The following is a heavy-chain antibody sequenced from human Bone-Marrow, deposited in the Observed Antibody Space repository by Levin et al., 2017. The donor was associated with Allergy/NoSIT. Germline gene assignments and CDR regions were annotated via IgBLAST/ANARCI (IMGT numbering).Heavy chain of an antibody. V-gene: IGHV3-7*01. D-gene: IGHD3-16*01. J-gene: IGHJ6*02. CDR2: IKEDGSEK. CDR3: ARDEDFGMDV. CDR1: GFTSLNYW. Sequence: GESLKISCAASGFTSLNYWMSWVRQAPGKGLEWVANIKEDGSEKFYVDSVKGRFTISRDNAKNSVYLQMNSLRAEDTAVYYCARDEDFGMDVWGQGTTVTVSS.